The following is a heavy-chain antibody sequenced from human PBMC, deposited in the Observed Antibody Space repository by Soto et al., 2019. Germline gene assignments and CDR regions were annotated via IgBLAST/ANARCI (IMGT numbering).Heavy chain of an antibody. CDR3: ARVEDSGTYLI. D-gene: IGHD1-26*01. J-gene: IGHJ4*02. CDR2: ISAYNGDT. V-gene: IGHV1-18*01. CDR1: GYKFPDYG. Sequence: QARLTQSGPEVKKLGASVKVSCKAPGYKFPDYGLSWVRRAPGQGPEWLGWISAYNGDTEYANKFQGRITVTTDTSTTTVYLDLRRLRPEDTAIYYCARVEDSGTYLIWGQGTLVTASS.